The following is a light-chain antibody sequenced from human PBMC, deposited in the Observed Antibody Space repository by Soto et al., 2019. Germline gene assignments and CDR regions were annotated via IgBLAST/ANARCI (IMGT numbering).Light chain of an antibody. J-gene: IGKJ1*01. Sequence: IKQARATGWVSVGISAAGSSRASQSVSSNLAWYQQKPGQAPRLLIFGASDRATGTPDRFSGSVSRTEVSLPISSPLPADLATHYCQQVKSYPWTFGTGTKVDIK. CDR1: QSVSSN. CDR2: GAS. V-gene: IGKV3D-15*01. CDR3: QQVKSYPWT.